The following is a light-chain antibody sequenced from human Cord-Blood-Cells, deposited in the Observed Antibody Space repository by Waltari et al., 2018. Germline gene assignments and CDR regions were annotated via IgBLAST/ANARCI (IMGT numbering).Light chain of an antibody. J-gene: IGKJ1*01. Sequence: DIQMPQSQSSLSASVGDRVTITCRASQSISSYLNWYQQKPGKAPKLLIYAASSLQSGVPSRVSSSCAGTDFTLTISSRQPEDFATDYCQQRYSSLWTFGQGTKVEIK. CDR2: AAS. V-gene: IGKV1-39*01. CDR3: QQRYSSLWT. CDR1: QSISSY.